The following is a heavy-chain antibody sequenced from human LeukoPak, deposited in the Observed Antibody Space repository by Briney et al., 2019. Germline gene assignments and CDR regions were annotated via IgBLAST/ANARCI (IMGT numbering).Heavy chain of an antibody. J-gene: IGHJ6*04. D-gene: IGHD3-10*02. Sequence: GGSLRLSCAASGFTFSSYAMSWVRQAPGKGLEWVSAISSSGSTIYYADSVKGRFTISRDNAKNSLYLQMNSLRAEDTAVYYCAELGITMIGGVWGRGTTVTISS. CDR2: ISSSGSTI. V-gene: IGHV3-48*03. CDR3: AELGITMIGGV. CDR1: GFTFSSYA.